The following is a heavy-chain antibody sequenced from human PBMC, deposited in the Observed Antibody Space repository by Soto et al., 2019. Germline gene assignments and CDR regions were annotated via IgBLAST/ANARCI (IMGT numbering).Heavy chain of an antibody. CDR1: GGSISIGGYY. Sequence: PSDTLSLTCTVSGGSISIGGYYWSWIRQHPGKGLEWIGYIYYSGSTYYNPSLKSRVTISVDTSKNQFSLKLSSVTAADTAVYYCARDMWVGGMDVWGQGTTVTVSS. D-gene: IGHD1-26*01. J-gene: IGHJ6*02. CDR3: ARDMWVGGMDV. V-gene: IGHV4-31*03. CDR2: IYYSGST.